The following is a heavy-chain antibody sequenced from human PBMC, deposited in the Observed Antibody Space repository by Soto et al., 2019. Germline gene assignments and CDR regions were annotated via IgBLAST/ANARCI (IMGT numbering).Heavy chain of an antibody. J-gene: IGHJ5*02. CDR3: ANAYDILTGWRGAGGFDP. D-gene: IGHD3-9*01. CDR1: GFTFSSYA. Sequence: GGSLRLSCAASGFTFSSYAMSWVRQAPGKGLEWVSAISGSGGSTYYADSVKGRFTISRDNSKNTLYLQMNSLRAEDTAVYYCANAYDILTGWRGAGGFDPWGQGTLVTVSS. V-gene: IGHV3-23*01. CDR2: ISGSGGST.